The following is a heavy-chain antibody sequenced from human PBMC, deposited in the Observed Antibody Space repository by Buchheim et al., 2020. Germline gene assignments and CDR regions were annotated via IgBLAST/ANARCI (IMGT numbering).Heavy chain of an antibody. J-gene: IGHJ6*02. V-gene: IGHV3-66*02. D-gene: IGHD3-22*01. CDR2: IYAGGTT. CDR1: GLTVTSSY. CDR3: ARDDFYDTSGYYYYGMDV. Sequence: EEQLVESGGGLVQPGGSLRLSCAASGLTVTSSYMSWVRQAPGKGLEWVSVIYAGGTTYYADSVKGRFSISRDNSKNTMHLQMNSLRAEDTAVYYCARDDFYDTSGYYYYGMDVWGQGTT.